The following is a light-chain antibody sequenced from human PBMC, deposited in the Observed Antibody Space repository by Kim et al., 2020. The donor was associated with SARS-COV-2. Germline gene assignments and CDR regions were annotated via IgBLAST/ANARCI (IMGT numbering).Light chain of an antibody. J-gene: IGLJ1*01. V-gene: IGLV3-9*01. CDR1: NIGSKN. Sequence: SYELTQPLSVSVAPGQTARIPCGGNNIGSKNVYWYQQKPGQAPVVVIYEDSNRPSGIPERFSGSNSGNTATLTISRAQAGDEADYYCQVWDSSTYVFGTGTKVTVL. CDR2: EDS. CDR3: QVWDSSTYV.